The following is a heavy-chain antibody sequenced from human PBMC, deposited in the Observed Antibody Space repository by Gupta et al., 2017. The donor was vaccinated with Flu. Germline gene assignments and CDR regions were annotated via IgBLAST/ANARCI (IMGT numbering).Heavy chain of an antibody. V-gene: IGHV1-46*01. J-gene: IGHJ6*02. D-gene: IGHD3-22*01. Sequence: PDQGLEWMGIINPSGGSTSYAQKFQGRVTMTRDTSTSTVYIELSRLRSEDTAVYYCARVSVYDSSVNYYYGMDVWCQGTTDTVSS. CDR2: INPSGGST. CDR3: ARVSVYDSSVNYYYGMDV.